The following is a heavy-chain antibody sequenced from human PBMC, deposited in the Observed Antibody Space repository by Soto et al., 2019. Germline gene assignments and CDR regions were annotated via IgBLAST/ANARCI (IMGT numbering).Heavy chain of an antibody. CDR3: ARGGDVVVVAATDYYYGMDV. D-gene: IGHD2-15*01. CDR2: INAGNGNT. Sequence: QVPLVQSGAEVKKPGASVKVSCKASGYTFTSYAMHWVRQAPGQRLEWMGWINAGNGNTKYSQKFQGRVTITRDTSASTAYMELSSLRSEDTAVYYCARGGDVVVVAATDYYYGMDVWGQGTTVTVSS. V-gene: IGHV1-3*01. J-gene: IGHJ6*02. CDR1: GYTFTSYA.